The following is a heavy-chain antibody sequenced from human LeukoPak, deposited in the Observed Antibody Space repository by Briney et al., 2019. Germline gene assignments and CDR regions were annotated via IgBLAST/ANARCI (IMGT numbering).Heavy chain of an antibody. V-gene: IGHV3-30*02. D-gene: IGHD2-2*02. CDR3: AKALLCSSTSCYNY. Sequence: GGSLRLSCAASGVTFSSYGMHWVRQAPGKGLEWGAFIRYDGSSKYYADSVKGRFTISRDNSKNTLYLQMNSLRAEDTAVYYCAKALLCSSTSCYNYWGQGTLVTVSS. CDR1: GVTFSSYG. CDR2: IRYDGSSK. J-gene: IGHJ4*02.